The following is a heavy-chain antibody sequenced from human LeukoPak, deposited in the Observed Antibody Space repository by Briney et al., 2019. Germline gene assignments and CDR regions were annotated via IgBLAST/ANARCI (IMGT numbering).Heavy chain of an antibody. D-gene: IGHD3-10*01. CDR3: ARYYYGSGSYYKFPYYFDY. Sequence: SETLSLTCTVSGGSISSYYWRWIRQPPGKGLEWIGYIYYSGSTNYNPSLKSRVTISVDTSKNQFSLKLSSVTAADTAVYYCARYYYGSGSYYKFPYYFDYWGQGTLVTVSS. CDR2: IYYSGST. CDR1: GGSISSYY. J-gene: IGHJ4*02. V-gene: IGHV4-59*01.